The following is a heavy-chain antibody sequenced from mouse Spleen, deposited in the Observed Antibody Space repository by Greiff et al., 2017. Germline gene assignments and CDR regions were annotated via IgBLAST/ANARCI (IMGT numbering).Heavy chain of an antibody. V-gene: IGHV1-59*01. Sequence: QVQLQQPGAELVRPGTSVKLSCKASGYTFTSYWMHWVKQRPGQGLEWIGVIDPSDSYTNYNQKFKGKAKLTVDTSSSTAYMQLSSLTSEDSAVYYCARGRTVVADWYFDVWGTGTTVTVSS. CDR2: IDPSDSYT. CDR3: ARGRTVVADWYFDV. D-gene: IGHD1-1*01. J-gene: IGHJ1*03. CDR1: GYTFTSYW.